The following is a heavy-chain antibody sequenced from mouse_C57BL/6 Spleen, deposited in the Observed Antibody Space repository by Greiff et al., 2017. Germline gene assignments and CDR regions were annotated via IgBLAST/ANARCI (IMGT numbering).Heavy chain of an antibody. D-gene: IGHD1-1*01. CDR2: IYPRSGNT. CDR1: GYTFTSYG. Sequence: VKLVESGAELARPGASVKLSCKASGYTFTSYGISWVKQRTGQGLEWIGEIYPRSGNTYYNEKFKGKATLTADKSSSTAYMELRSLTSEDSAVYFCASGYGSSYVGAMDYWGQGTSVTVSS. J-gene: IGHJ4*01. V-gene: IGHV1-81*01. CDR3: ASGYGSSYVGAMDY.